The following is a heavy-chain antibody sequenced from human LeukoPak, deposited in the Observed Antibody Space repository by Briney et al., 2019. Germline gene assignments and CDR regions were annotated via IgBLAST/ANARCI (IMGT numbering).Heavy chain of an antibody. V-gene: IGHV4-59*08. D-gene: IGHD3-22*01. CDR1: GESVSGFY. Sequence: SETLSLTCAVSGESVSGFYWNWIRQPPGKGLERIGYIYYTGSINYNPSLKSRVTISIDTSKNQFSLKLSSVTAADTAVYYCARHARSYYYDSSDFLAFDIWGRGTMVTVSS. J-gene: IGHJ3*02. CDR2: IYYTGSI. CDR3: ARHARSYYYDSSDFLAFDI.